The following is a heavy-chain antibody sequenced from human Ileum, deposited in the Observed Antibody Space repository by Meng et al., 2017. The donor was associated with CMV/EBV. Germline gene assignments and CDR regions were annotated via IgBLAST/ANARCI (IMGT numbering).Heavy chain of an antibody. D-gene: IGHD3-3*01. Sequence: SETLSLTCSVPYGSINVKNYYWAWIRQSPGKGLEWIGSVYYTGTTFLNSSFKSRVSISLDTSNNQFSLKMNSVTAADTAVYYCARNPYNFWSGAPVWGQGKLVTVSS. J-gene: IGHJ4*02. CDR3: ARNPYNFWSGAPV. V-gene: IGHV4-39*07. CDR2: VYYTGTT. CDR1: YGSINVKNYY.